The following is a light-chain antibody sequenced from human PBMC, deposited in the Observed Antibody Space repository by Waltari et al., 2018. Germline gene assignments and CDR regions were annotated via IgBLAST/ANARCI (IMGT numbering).Light chain of an antibody. J-gene: IGKJ4*01. CDR1: QRLLTY. V-gene: IGKV1-39*01. CDR3: QQTYSVPLS. Sequence: DIQMTQSPSSLSASVGDRVTITCGPSQRLLTYLNWYQQKPGKAPKFLISAVSTLQRGVPSRFSGRGSWTDFTLTISSLQPEDFATYYCQQTYSVPLSFGGGTKVEVK. CDR2: AVS.